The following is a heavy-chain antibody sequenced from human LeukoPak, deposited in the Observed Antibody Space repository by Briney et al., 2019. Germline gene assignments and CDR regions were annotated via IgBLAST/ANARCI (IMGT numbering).Heavy chain of an antibody. V-gene: IGHV3-33*01. Sequence: GGSLRLSCAASGFTFSSYGMHWVRQAPGKGLEWVAVIWYDGGNKYYADSVKGRFTISRDNSKNTLYLQMNSLRAEDTAVYYCAREVGMATTLIGYWGQGTLVTVSS. CDR1: GFTFSSYG. CDR3: AREVGMATTLIGY. J-gene: IGHJ4*02. D-gene: IGHD5-24*01. CDR2: IWYDGGNK.